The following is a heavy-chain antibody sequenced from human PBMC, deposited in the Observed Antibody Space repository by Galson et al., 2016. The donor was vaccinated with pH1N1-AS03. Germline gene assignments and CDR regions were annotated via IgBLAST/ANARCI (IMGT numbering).Heavy chain of an antibody. Sequence: LRLSCAASGFTFSNYDTNWVRLAPGKGLEWVSYISSSGTVYYTDSVKGRFTISRDKAKNSPDLQMNSLRAEDTAVYYCAGGRRGYSTGWGNYFDYWGQGTLVTVSS. CDR3: AGGRRGYSTGWGNYFDY. D-gene: IGHD5-18*01. CDR2: ISSSGTV. CDR1: GFTFSNYD. V-gene: IGHV3-69-1*01. J-gene: IGHJ4*02.